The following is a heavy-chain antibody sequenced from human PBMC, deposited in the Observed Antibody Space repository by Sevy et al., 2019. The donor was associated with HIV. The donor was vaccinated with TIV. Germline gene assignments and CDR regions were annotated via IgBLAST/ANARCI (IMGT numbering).Heavy chain of an antibody. CDR1: GYTFTSYG. Sequence: APVKVSCKASGYTFTSYGISWVRQAPGQGLEWMGWISAYNGNTNYAQKLQGRVTMTTDTSTSTANMELRSLRSDDTAVYYCARESSGWYGLGNWFDPWGQGTLVTVSS. CDR2: ISAYNGNT. D-gene: IGHD6-19*01. J-gene: IGHJ5*02. CDR3: ARESSGWYGLGNWFDP. V-gene: IGHV1-18*01.